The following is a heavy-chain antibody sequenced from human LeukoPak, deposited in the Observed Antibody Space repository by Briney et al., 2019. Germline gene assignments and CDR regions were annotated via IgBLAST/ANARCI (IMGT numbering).Heavy chain of an antibody. J-gene: IGHJ6*03. V-gene: IGHV4-34*01. CDR1: GGSFSGYY. CDR2: INHSGST. D-gene: IGHD4-23*01. Sequence: SETLSLTCAVYGGSFSGYYWSWIRQPPGKGLEWIGEINHSGSTNYNPSLKSRVTISVDTSKNQFSLKLSSVTAADTAVYYCARGFPARWDYYYMDVWGKGTTVTVSS. CDR3: ARGFPARWDYYYMDV.